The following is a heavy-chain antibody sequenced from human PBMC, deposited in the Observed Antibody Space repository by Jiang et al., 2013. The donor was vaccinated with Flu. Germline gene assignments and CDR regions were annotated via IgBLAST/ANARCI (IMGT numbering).Heavy chain of an antibody. CDR1: GGTFNNYA. CDR2: ISPIFGAV. Sequence: SGAEVKKAGSSVKVSCKASGGTFNNYAINWVRQAPGQGLDWMGGISPIFGAVTYAQKFQGRVAFTADIFTSTAYMELSSLRSEDTAVYYCARGTGYYFYHAMDVWGLGTTVTVSS. D-gene: IGHD4-17*01. J-gene: IGHJ6*02. V-gene: IGHV1-69*06. CDR3: ARGTGYYFYHAMDV.